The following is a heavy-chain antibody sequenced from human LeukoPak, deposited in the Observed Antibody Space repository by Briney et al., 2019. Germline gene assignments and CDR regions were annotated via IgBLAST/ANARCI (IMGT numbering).Heavy chain of an antibody. CDR2: ISYDGSNK. D-gene: IGHD3-10*01. Sequence: GGSLRLSCAASGFTFSSYAMHWVRQAPGKGLEWVAVISYDGSNKYYADSVKGRFTISRDNSKNTLYLQMNSLRAEDTAVYYCARQYYYGSGSYYHAYWGQGTLVTVSS. J-gene: IGHJ4*02. CDR3: ARQYYYGSGSYYHAY. V-gene: IGHV3-30*01. CDR1: GFTFSSYA.